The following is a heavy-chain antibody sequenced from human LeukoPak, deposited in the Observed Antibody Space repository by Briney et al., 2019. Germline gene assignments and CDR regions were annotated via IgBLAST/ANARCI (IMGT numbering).Heavy chain of an antibody. Sequence: SETLSLTCAVYGGSFSGYYWSWIRQPPGRGLEWMGESNHSGSTNYNPSLNSRVTISVDTSKNQSSPKLSSLTAADTAASYCARGAVLWGGSGSAWFDPWGQGTLVTVSS. J-gene: IGHJ5*02. CDR2: SNHSGST. CDR3: ARGAVLWGGSGSAWFDP. CDR1: GGSFSGYY. D-gene: IGHD3-10*01. V-gene: IGHV4-34*01.